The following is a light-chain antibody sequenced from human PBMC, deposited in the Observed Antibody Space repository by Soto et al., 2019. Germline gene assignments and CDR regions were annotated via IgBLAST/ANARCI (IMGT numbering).Light chain of an antibody. Sequence: DIQMAPSPSSLSASVGDRGSITFRASQSIRSHLNWYQQKAGKAPKVLIYAASSLQGGVPSRFSGSGSWTDFTLIISSLQADDFATYYCQLHSTYPSNFGGGTKVDIK. V-gene: IGKV1-39*01. J-gene: IGKJ4*01. CDR3: QLHSTYPSN. CDR2: AAS. CDR1: QSIRSH.